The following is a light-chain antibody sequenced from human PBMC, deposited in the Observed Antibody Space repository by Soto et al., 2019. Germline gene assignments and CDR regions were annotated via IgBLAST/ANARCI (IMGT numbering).Light chain of an antibody. CDR1: QSVSSY. V-gene: IGKV3-11*01. CDR2: DAS. CDR3: QQRSNWPPGLT. J-gene: IGKJ4*01. Sequence: EIVMTQSPATLSFSPGERATLSCRASQSVSSYLAWYQQKPGQAPRLLLYDASNRATGIPARFSGSGSGTDFTLTISSLEPEDVAVYYCQQRSNWPPGLTFGGGTKVDI.